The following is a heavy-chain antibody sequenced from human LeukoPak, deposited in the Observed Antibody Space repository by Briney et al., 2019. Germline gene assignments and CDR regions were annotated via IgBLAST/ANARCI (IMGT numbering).Heavy chain of an antibody. Sequence: ASVKVSCKASGYTFTSYYMHWVRQAPGQGLEWMGIINPSGGSTSYAQKFQGRVTMTRDMSTSTVYMELSSLRSEDTAVYYCARRERVTGTTRYFDYWGQGTLVTVSS. V-gene: IGHV1-46*01. CDR2: INPSGGST. J-gene: IGHJ4*02. CDR3: ARRERVTGTTRYFDY. CDR1: GYTFTSYY. D-gene: IGHD1-20*01.